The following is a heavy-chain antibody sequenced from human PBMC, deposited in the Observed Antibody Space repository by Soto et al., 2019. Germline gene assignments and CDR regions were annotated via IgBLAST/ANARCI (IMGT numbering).Heavy chain of an antibody. Sequence: SQTLSLTCAVSGGSFSRDSWSWIRQPPGKRLEWIGFIYNSESTNYNPSLKSRVTISVDTSRDQFSLDLRSVTAADTAVYYCGRRPYDTRGYFHYWRQGILVTVSS. CDR1: GGSFSRDS. D-gene: IGHD3-22*01. CDR2: IYNSEST. V-gene: IGHV4-59*01. J-gene: IGHJ1*01. CDR3: GRRPYDTRGYFHY.